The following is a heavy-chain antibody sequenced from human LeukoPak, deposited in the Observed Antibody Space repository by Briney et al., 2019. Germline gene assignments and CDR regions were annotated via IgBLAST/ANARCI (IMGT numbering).Heavy chain of an antibody. CDR2: VYHNGNT. D-gene: IGHD6-13*01. Sequence: SETLSLTCSVSGGSISSYYWSWIRQPPGKGLEWIGYVYHNGNTGYNPSLKSRVTISVDTSKNQFSLKLSSVTAADTAVYYCARGAAATYWGQGTLVTVSS. CDR3: ARGAAATY. V-gene: IGHV4-59*01. J-gene: IGHJ4*02. CDR1: GGSISSYY.